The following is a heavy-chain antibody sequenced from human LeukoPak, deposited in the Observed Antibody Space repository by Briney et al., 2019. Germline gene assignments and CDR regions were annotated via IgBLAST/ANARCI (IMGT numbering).Heavy chain of an antibody. D-gene: IGHD5-12*01. CDR2: IWYGGSNK. J-gene: IGHJ4*02. CDR3: ARAHSGYDSAVDC. CDR1: GFTFSSYG. V-gene: IGHV3-33*01. Sequence: GGSLRLSCAASGFTFSSYGMHWVRQAPGKGLEWGAVIWYGGSNKYYADSVKGRFTISRDNSKNTLYLQMNSLRAEDTAVYYCARAHSGYDSAVDCWGQGTLVTVSS.